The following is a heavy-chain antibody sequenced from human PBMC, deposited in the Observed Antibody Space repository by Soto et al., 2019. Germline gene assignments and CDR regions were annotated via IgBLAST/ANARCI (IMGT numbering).Heavy chain of an antibody. J-gene: IGHJ5*02. D-gene: IGHD6-19*01. CDR1: GGSISSGDYY. Sequence: QVQLQESGPGLVKPSQTVSLTCTVSGGSISSGDYYWSWIRQPPGKGLEWIANIYYSGTTYYNSSLESRITMSVDTSKNQFSLKLNSVTAADTAVYYWARVSSGWYRIDPWGQGILVTVSS. CDR2: IYYSGTT. V-gene: IGHV4-30-4*01. CDR3: ARVSSGWYRIDP.